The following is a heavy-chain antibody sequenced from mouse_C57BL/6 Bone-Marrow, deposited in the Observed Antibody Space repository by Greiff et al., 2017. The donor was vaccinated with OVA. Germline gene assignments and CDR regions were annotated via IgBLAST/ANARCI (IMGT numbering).Heavy chain of an antibody. CDR3: TDLGYYNFDY. Sequence: EVQRVESGAELVRPGASVTLSCNASGYNITDYYMHWVKQRPAQGLEWIGRIDPEDGDTEYAPKFQGKATLTADTSTNTAYLLLSILTAEATAVYSCTDLGYYNFDYWGQGTTLTVSS. V-gene: IGHV14-1*01. J-gene: IGHJ2*01. CDR1: GYNITDYY. D-gene: IGHD2-3*01. CDR2: IDPEDGDT.